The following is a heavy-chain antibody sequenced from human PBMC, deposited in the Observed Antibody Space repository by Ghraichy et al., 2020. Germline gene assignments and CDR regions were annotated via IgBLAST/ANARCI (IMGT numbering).Heavy chain of an antibody. CDR1: GFTFSSYA. Sequence: GGSLRLTCAASGFTFSSYAMSWVRQAPGKGLEWVSAISGSGGGTYYADSVKGRFTISRDNSKNTLYLQMNSLRAEDTAVYYCAKDLRGSSSHQYYFDYWGQGTLVTVSS. D-gene: IGHD6-13*01. CDR3: AKDLRGSSSHQYYFDY. CDR2: ISGSGGGT. J-gene: IGHJ4*02. V-gene: IGHV3-23*01.